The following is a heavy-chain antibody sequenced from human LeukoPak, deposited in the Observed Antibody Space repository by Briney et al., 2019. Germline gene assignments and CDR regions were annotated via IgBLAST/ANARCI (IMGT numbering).Heavy chain of an antibody. CDR3: ARDSIYSSGWTDFDY. D-gene: IGHD6-19*01. CDR1: GFTFSDYY. Sequence: TGGSLRLSCAASGFTFSDYYMSWIRQAPGKGLEWVSYISSSSSYTNYADSVKGRFTISRDNAKNSLYLQMNSLRAEDTAVYYCARDSIYSSGWTDFDYWGQGTLVTVSS. J-gene: IGHJ4*02. V-gene: IGHV3-11*06. CDR2: ISSSSSYT.